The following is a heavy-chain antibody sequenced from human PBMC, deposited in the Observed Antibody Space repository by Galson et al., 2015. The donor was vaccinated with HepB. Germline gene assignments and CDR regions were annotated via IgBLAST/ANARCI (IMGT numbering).Heavy chain of an antibody. V-gene: IGHV3-21*01. CDR1: GFTFSSYS. D-gene: IGHD3-22*01. CDR3: ARVGRGSSGYYSLPPDWYFEL. Sequence: SLRLSCAASGFTFSSYSMNWVRQAPGKGLEWVSSISSSSSYIYYADSVKGQFTISRDNAKNSLYLQMNSLRAEDTAVYYCARVGRGSSGYYSLPPDWYFELWGRGTLVTVSS. J-gene: IGHJ2*01. CDR2: ISSSSSYI.